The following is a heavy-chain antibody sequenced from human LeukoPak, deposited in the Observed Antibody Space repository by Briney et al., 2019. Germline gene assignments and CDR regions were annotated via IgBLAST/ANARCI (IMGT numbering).Heavy chain of an antibody. V-gene: IGHV3-7*01. Sequence: GGSLRLSCSASAFNFRIYWMSWVRQAPGKGLEWVANIKQDGSEKYYVDSVKGRFTISRDNAKNSLYLQMNSLRAEDTAVYYCAKDLETSRITIFGVALNGVDYXXXXTXVXXSS. CDR3: AKDLETSRITIFGVALNGVDY. D-gene: IGHD3-3*01. CDR1: AFNFRIYW. J-gene: IGHJ4*02. CDR2: IKQDGSEK.